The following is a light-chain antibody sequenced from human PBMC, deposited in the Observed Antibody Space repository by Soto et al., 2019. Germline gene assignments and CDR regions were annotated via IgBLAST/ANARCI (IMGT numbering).Light chain of an antibody. CDR1: QSVSSS. Sequence: EIVMTQSPATLCVSPGERATLSCRSSQSVSSSLACYQHDTGPAPQLLIHGACHRANGIPARFSGSGSGTEFTLTINSLQSEDFAIYYCQQYNNWPPITFGQGTRLEIK. CDR3: QQYNNWPPIT. CDR2: GAC. J-gene: IGKJ5*01. V-gene: IGKV3-15*01.